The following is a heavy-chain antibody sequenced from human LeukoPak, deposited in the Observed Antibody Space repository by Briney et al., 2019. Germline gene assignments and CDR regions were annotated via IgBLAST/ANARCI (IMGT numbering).Heavy chain of an antibody. CDR3: ASGLFGVVVAATFDMY. D-gene: IGHD2-15*01. CDR2: ISYDGSNK. Sequence: GRSLRLSCAASGFTFSSYAMHWVRQAPGKGLEWVAVISYDGSNKYYAGSVKGRFTISRDNSKNTLYLQMNSLRAEDTAVYYCASGLFGVVVAATFDMYWGQGTLVTVSS. J-gene: IGHJ4*02. CDR1: GFTFSSYA. V-gene: IGHV3-30-3*01.